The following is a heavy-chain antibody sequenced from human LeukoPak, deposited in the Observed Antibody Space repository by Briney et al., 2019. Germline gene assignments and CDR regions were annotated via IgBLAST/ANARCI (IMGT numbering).Heavy chain of an antibody. V-gene: IGHV1-69*04. CDR1: GGTFSSYA. CDR2: IIPILGIA. Sequence: SVKVSCKASGGTFSSYAISWVRQAPGQGLEWMGRIIPILGIANYAQKFQGRVTITADKSTSTAYMELSSLRSEDTAVYYCARGLQQLVLPDDYWGQGTLVTVSS. J-gene: IGHJ4*02. CDR3: ARGLQQLVLPDDY. D-gene: IGHD6-13*01.